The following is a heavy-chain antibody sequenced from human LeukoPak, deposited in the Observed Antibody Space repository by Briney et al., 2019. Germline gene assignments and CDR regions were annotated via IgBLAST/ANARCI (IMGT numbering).Heavy chain of an antibody. J-gene: IGHJ4*02. CDR2: IYHGGST. D-gene: IGHD3-22*01. CDR1: GGSISSYY. CDR3: ARQRLISGYYYLNY. V-gene: IGHV4-59*01. Sequence: SETLSLTCTVSGGSISSYYWSWIRQPPGKGLEWIGFIYHGGSTNYNPSLKSRVTISVDTSKNELSLKLKSVTIADTAVISCARQRLISGYYYLNYWGQGTLVTVSS.